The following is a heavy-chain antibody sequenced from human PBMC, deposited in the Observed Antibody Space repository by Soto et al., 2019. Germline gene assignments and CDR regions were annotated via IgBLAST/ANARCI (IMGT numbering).Heavy chain of an antibody. V-gene: IGHV4-34*01. D-gene: IGHD3-10*01. CDR3: ARGWLGELFLYYYYYGMDV. CDR1: GGSFSGYY. CDR2: INHSGIT. J-gene: IGHJ6*02. Sequence: LSLTCAVHGGSFSGYYWSWIRQPPGKGLEWIGEINHSGITNYNPSLKSRVTISVDTSKNQFSLKLSSVTAADTAVYYCARGWLGELFLYYYYYGMDVWGQGTTVTVSS.